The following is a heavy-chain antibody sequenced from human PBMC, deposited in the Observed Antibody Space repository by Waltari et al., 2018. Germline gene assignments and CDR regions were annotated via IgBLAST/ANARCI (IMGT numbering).Heavy chain of an antibody. CDR2: IYTSGST. CDR3: ARGLFAGDYLYWYFDL. Sequence: QVQLQESGPGLVKPSETLSLTCTVSGGSISSYYWSWIRQPAGKGLEWIGRIYTSGSTNYNPSLKSRVTMSVDTSKNQFSLKLSSVTAADTAVYYCARGLFAGDYLYWYFDLWGRGTLVTVSS. J-gene: IGHJ2*01. D-gene: IGHD7-27*01. CDR1: GGSISSYY. V-gene: IGHV4-4*07.